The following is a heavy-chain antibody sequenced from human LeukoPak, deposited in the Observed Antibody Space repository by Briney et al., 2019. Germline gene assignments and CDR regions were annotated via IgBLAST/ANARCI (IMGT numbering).Heavy chain of an antibody. V-gene: IGHV1-2*02. J-gene: IGHJ4*02. Sequence: ASVKVPCKASGYTFTGYYMHWVRQAPGQGLEWMGWINPNSGGTNYAQKFQGRVTMTRDTSISTAYMELSRLRSDDTAVYYCARGRLYYGGNEDDYWGQGTLVTVSS. D-gene: IGHD4-23*01. CDR2: INPNSGGT. CDR1: GYTFTGYY. CDR3: ARGRLYYGGNEDDY.